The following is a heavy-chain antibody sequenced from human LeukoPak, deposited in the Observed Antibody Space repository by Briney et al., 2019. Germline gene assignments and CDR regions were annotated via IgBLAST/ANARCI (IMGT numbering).Heavy chain of an antibody. CDR2: INYSGSI. D-gene: IGHD3-10*01. CDR3: AKSNGYGLVDI. Sequence: SETLSLTCTVSGGSMSSYYWSWIRQPPGKGLEWIGYINYSGSINYNPSPKSRVTMSVDTSRNQFSLKLNSVTAADTAVYYCAKSNGYGLVDIWGQGTMVTVSS. J-gene: IGHJ3*02. V-gene: IGHV4-59*12. CDR1: GGSMSSYY.